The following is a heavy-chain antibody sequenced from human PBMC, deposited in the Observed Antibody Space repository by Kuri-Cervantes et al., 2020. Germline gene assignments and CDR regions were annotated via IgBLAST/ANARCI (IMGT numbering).Heavy chain of an antibody. D-gene: IGHD2-2*01. J-gene: IGHJ4*02. CDR3: ARVIPAAMVH. Sequence: GESLKISCAASGFTFSDYYMSWIRQAPGKGLEWVSYISSNSSYIYYADSVKGRFTISRDNAKNSLYLQMNSLRAEDTAVYYCARVIPAAMVHWGQGTLVTVSS. V-gene: IGHV3-11*06. CDR2: ISSNSSYI. CDR1: GFTFSDYY.